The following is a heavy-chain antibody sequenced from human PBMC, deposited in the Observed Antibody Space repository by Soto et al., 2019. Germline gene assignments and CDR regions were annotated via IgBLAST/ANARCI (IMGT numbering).Heavy chain of an antibody. D-gene: IGHD3-10*01. CDR1: GFTFRSYA. CDR3: AKSPGGFGDAFDI. V-gene: IGHV3-23*01. Sequence: LILSCAASGFTFRSYAMTWVRQAPGKGLEWVSVISGSGGSTYYADSVKGQFTISRDNSKNTLFLQMNSLRAEDTAIYSCAKSPGGFGDAFDIWGQGTLVTVSS. CDR2: ISGSGGST. J-gene: IGHJ3*02.